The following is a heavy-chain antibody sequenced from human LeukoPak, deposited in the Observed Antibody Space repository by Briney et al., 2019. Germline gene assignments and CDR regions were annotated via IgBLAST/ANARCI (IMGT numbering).Heavy chain of an antibody. D-gene: IGHD6-13*01. J-gene: IGHJ4*02. CDR2: MYYIGST. CDR1: GGSISSYY. CDR3: AREEYSSDWYGHDS. V-gene: IGHV4-59*12. Sequence: SETLSLTCTVSGGSISSYYWSWIRQTPGKGLEWIGYMYYIGSTNYNPSLKGRATISVDTSKSQFSLRLTSVTAADTAFYYCAREEYSSDWYGHDSWGQGTLVTVSS.